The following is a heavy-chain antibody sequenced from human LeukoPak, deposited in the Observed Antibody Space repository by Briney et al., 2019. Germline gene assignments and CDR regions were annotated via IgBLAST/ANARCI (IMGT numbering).Heavy chain of an antibody. V-gene: IGHV1-18*01. CDR1: GYTFTSYG. CDR2: ISAYNGNT. Sequence: GASVRVSCKASGYTFTSYGISWVRQAPGQGLEWMGWISAYNGNTNFAQKLQGRVTMTTDTSTSTAYMELRSLRSDDTAVYYCARASVVAVAMALWGQGTLVTVSS. CDR3: ARASVVAVAMAL. D-gene: IGHD6-19*01. J-gene: IGHJ4*02.